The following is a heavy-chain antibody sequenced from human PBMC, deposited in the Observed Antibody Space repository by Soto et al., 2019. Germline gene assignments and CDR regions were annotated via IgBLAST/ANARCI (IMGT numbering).Heavy chain of an antibody. J-gene: IGHJ4*02. CDR2: IYYSGST. Sequence: TLSLTCTVSGGSISSGGYYWSWIRQHPGKGLEWIGYIYYSGSTYYNPSLKSRVTISVDTSKNQFSLKLSSVTAAETAVYYCARAYEWARGSYYYDSSGYYYDYWGQGTLVTVSS. D-gene: IGHD3-22*01. CDR1: GGSISSGGYY. V-gene: IGHV4-31*03. CDR3: ARAYEWARGSYYYDSSGYYYDY.